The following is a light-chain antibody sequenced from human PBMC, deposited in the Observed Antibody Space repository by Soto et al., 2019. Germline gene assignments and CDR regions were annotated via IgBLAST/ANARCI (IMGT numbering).Light chain of an antibody. V-gene: IGLV2-14*01. CDR1: SSDVGGYNY. CDR3: SSYTSSSNVV. CDR2: DVS. J-gene: IGLJ2*01. Sequence: QSVLTQPASVSGSPGQSITISCTGTSSDVGGYNYVSWYQQRPGKAPKLMIYDVSNRPSGVSNRFSGSKSGNTASLTISGLQAEDEADYYCSSYTSSSNVVFGGGTKLTVL.